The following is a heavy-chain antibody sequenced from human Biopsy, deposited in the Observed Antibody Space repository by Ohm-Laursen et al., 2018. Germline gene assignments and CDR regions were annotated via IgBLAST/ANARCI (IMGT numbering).Heavy chain of an antibody. Sequence: GTLSLTCTVSGGSFTGHYWSWIRQPPGQGLEWIGHISYTGYTSYNASLKSRVTISVDTSRNHFSLRLSSLTAADTAVYYCARGSNNFGGLYFPRWGQGTLLTVSS. V-gene: IGHV4-59*11. J-gene: IGHJ4*02. CDR2: ISYTGYT. CDR1: GGSFTGHY. D-gene: IGHD4-23*01. CDR3: ARGSNNFGGLYFPR.